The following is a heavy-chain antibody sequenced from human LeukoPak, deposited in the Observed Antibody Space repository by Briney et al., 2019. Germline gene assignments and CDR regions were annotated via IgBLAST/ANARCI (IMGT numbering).Heavy chain of an antibody. CDR1: EFSVSSNY. J-gene: IGHJ4*02. V-gene: IGHV3-53*01. CDR3: ARGRFSAPDDY. Sequence: SGGSLRLSCAVSEFSVSSNYMNWVRQAPGKGLEWVSVIYSGGATYYADSVRGRFTISRDNSKNMVSLQMTSLGAEDTAVYYCARGRFSAPDDYWGQGTLVTDSS. CDR2: IYSGGAT. D-gene: IGHD3-3*01.